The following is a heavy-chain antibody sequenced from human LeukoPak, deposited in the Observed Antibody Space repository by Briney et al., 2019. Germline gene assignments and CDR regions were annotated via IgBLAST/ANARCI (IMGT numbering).Heavy chain of an antibody. J-gene: IGHJ4*02. D-gene: IGHD5-18*01. V-gene: IGHV1-2*02. CDR2: INPNSGGT. CDR3: ARVRYSYGYYYFDY. Sequence: ASVKVSCKASGYTFTGYYMHWVRRAPGQGLEWMGWINPNSGGTNYAQKFQGRVTMTGDTSISTAYMELSRLRSDDTAVYYCARVRYSYGYYYFDYWGQGTLVTVSS. CDR1: GYTFTGYY.